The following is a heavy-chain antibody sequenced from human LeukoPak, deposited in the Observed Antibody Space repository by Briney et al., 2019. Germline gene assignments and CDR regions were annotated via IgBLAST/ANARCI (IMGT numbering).Heavy chain of an antibody. CDR3: ATTTIRLGY. V-gene: IGHV4-39*07. J-gene: IGHJ4*02. CDR1: GGSISSSSYY. CDR2: IYYSGTT. Sequence: KSSETLSLTCTVSGGSISSSSYYWGWIRQPPGKGLEWIGSIYYSGTTYYNPSLKSRVTISVDTSKNQFSLKLRSVTAADTAVYYCATTTIRLGYWGQGTLVTVSS. D-gene: IGHD1-26*01.